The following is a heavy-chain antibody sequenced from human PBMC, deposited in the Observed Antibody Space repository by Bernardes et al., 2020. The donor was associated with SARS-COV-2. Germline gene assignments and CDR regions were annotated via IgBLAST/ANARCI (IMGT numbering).Heavy chain of an antibody. V-gene: IGHV3-21*01. J-gene: IGHJ6*02. CDR2: ISGRSSYI. D-gene: IGHD3-16*01. CDR3: ARAWGAGAFLGGEDGMDV. CDR1: GFNFINYN. Sequence: GGSLRLSCAASGFNFINYNMNWVRQAPGKGLEWVSSISGRSSYIYYVDSVQGRFTISRDNAKNSMYLQMNSLRAEDTAVYYCARAWGAGAFLGGEDGMDVWGQGTTVTVSS.